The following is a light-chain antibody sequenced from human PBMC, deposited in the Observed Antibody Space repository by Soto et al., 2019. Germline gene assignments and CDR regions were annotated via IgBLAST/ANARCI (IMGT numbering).Light chain of an antibody. V-gene: IGKV3-20*01. J-gene: IGKJ5*01. CDR2: GAS. CDR1: QSVSSSY. Sequence: EIVLTQSPGTLSLSPGERATLDCRASQSVSSSYLAWYQQKPGQAPRLLIYGASSRATGIPDRFSGSGAGTDFTLTISRLEPEDFAVYYCQQYGSSLITFGQGTRLEIK. CDR3: QQYGSSLIT.